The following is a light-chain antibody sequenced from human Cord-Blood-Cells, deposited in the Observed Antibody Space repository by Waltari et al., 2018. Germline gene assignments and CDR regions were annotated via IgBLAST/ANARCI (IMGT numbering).Light chain of an antibody. CDR1: SSYVGSYNL. V-gene: IGLV2-23*01. Sequence: QSALTQPAPVSGSPGQSITIPCTGTSSYVGSYNLVSWYQQPPGKAPKLMIYEGSKRPSGVSNRFSGSKSGNTASLTISGLQAEDEADYYCCSYAGSSTWVFGGGTKLTVL. J-gene: IGLJ3*02. CDR2: EGS. CDR3: CSYAGSSTWV.